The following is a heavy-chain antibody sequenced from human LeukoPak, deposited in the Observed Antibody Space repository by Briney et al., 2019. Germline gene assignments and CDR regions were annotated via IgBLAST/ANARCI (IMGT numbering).Heavy chain of an antibody. CDR1: GFTFSSYA. Sequence: PGRSLRLSCAASGFTFSSYAMHWVRQAPGKGLEWVAVISYDGSNKYYADSVKGRFTISRDNSKNTLYLQMNSLRAEDTAVYYCARGVVDYDSSGYYSYFDYWGQGTLVTVSS. CDR3: ARGVVDYDSSGYYSYFDY. CDR2: ISYDGSNK. V-gene: IGHV3-30-3*01. J-gene: IGHJ4*02. D-gene: IGHD3-22*01.